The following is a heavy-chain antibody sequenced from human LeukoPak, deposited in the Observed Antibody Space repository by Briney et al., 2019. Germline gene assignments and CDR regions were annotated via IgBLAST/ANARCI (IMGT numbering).Heavy chain of an antibody. Sequence: GGSLSLSCAASGFTFSSYGMHWVRQAPGKGLEWVAVLWSDGSNKYYADSVKGRFTISRDNSKNTLYLQMNSLRAEDTAVFYCARDNFGFDYWGQGTLVTVSS. J-gene: IGHJ4*02. CDR1: GFTFSSYG. CDR3: ARDNFGFDY. V-gene: IGHV3-33*01. D-gene: IGHD1-20*01. CDR2: LWSDGSNK.